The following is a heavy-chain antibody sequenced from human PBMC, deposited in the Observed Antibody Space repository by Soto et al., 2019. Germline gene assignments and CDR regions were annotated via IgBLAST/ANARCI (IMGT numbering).Heavy chain of an antibody. CDR1: GGTFSSYT. CDR3: AREAYSYGSAALFDY. CDR2: IIPILGIA. D-gene: IGHD3-10*01. V-gene: IGHV1-69*08. Sequence: QVQLVQSGAEVKKPGSSVKVSCKASGGTFSSYTISWVRQAPGQGLEWMGRIIPILGIANYAQKFQGRVTITAATSPSTAYLALSTLRSEDTAVYYCAREAYSYGSAALFDYWGQGTLVTVSS. J-gene: IGHJ4*02.